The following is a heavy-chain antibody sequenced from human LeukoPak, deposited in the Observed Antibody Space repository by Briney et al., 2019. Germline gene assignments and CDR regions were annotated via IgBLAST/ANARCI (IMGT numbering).Heavy chain of an antibody. J-gene: IGHJ3*02. Sequence: PGGSLRLSYAASGFTVSSNYMSWVRQAPGKGLEWVSVIYSGGSTYYADSVKGRFTISRHNSKNTLYLQMNSLRAEDTAVYYCARDRPRIAAAGDAFDIWGQGTMVTVSS. V-gene: IGHV3-53*04. CDR2: IYSGGST. CDR3: ARDRPRIAAAGDAFDI. CDR1: GFTVSSNY. D-gene: IGHD6-13*01.